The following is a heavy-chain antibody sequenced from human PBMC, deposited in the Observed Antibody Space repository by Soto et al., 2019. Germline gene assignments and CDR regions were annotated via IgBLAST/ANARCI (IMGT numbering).Heavy chain of an antibody. CDR1: GYTFSGYY. CDR3: ARSLTEGYCTITGCYTRPLYGMDV. Sequence: ASVKVSCKASGYTFSGYYIHWLRQTPGQGLEWMGWINPNSGGTNYAQKFQGRVTVTRDTPTSTAYMELSRLTSDDTAVYYCARSLTEGYCTITGCYTRPLYGMDVWGQGTTVTVSS. CDR2: INPNSGGT. V-gene: IGHV1-2*02. J-gene: IGHJ6*02. D-gene: IGHD2-2*02.